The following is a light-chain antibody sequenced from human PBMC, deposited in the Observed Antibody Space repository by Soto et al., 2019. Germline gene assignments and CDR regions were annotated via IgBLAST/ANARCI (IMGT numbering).Light chain of an antibody. CDR1: QSISIY. Sequence: DIQMTQSPSSLSASVGDRVTITCRASQSISIYLNWYQQKPGKAPKLLIYAASSLQSGVPSRFSGSGSGTAFTLTISSLQTEDFATYYCQQSYSTPITFGQGTRLEIK. CDR3: QQSYSTPIT. CDR2: AAS. J-gene: IGKJ5*01. V-gene: IGKV1-39*01.